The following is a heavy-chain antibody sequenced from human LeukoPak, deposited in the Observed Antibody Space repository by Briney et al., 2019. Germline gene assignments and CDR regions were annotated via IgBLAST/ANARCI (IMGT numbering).Heavy chain of an antibody. D-gene: IGHD5-18*01. Sequence: SETLSPTCTVSGGSISSYYWSWIRQPPGKGLEWIGYIYYSGSTNYNPSLKSRVTISVDTSKNQFSLKLSSVTAADTAVYYCARVGVQLWLGGYYGMDVWGQGTTVTVSS. J-gene: IGHJ6*02. CDR1: GGSISSYY. CDR3: ARVGVQLWLGGYYGMDV. CDR2: IYYSGST. V-gene: IGHV4-59*12.